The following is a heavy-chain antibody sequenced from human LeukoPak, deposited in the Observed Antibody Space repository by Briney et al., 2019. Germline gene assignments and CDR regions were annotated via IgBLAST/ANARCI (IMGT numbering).Heavy chain of an antibody. D-gene: IGHD2-2*01. Sequence: SETLSLTCTVSGGSISSGGYYWSWIRQHPGKGLEWIGYIYYSGSTYYSPSLKSRTIISVDTSKNQFSLKLNSVTAADTAVYYCARGTVPARWFDPWGQGTLVTVSS. J-gene: IGHJ5*02. CDR1: GGSISSGGYY. V-gene: IGHV4-31*02. CDR3: ARGTVPARWFDP. CDR2: IYYSGST.